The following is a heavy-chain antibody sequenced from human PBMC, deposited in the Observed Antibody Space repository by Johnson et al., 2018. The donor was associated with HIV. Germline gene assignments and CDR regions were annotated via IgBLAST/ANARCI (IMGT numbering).Heavy chain of an antibody. V-gene: IGHV3-7*05. Sequence: EQLEESGGGLVQPGGSLRLSCAASGFIFNDYWMSWVRQSPGKGLEFVANIKEDSSEKSYVDSVRGRFTISRDNAKNSVVLQMNNLRAEDTAIYYCARDPGYSAFDIWGQGTVVTVSS. CDR3: ARDPGYSAFDI. J-gene: IGHJ3*02. D-gene: IGHD1-1*01. CDR1: GFIFNDYW. CDR2: IKEDSSEK.